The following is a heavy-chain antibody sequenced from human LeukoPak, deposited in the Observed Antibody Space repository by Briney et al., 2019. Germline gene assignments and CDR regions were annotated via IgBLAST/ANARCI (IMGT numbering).Heavy chain of an antibody. Sequence: ASVKVSCKASGYTFTSYGISWVRQAPGQGLEWMGWISAYNGNTNYAQKLQGRVTMTTDTSASTAYMELRSLRSDDTAVYYCARDKIRNYGAAFDIWGQGTMVTVSS. D-gene: IGHD4-17*01. V-gene: IGHV1-18*01. J-gene: IGHJ3*02. CDR2: ISAYNGNT. CDR3: ARDKIRNYGAAFDI. CDR1: GYTFTSYG.